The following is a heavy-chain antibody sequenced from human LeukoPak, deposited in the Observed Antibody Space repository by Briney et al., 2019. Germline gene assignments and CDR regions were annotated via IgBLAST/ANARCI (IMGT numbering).Heavy chain of an antibody. J-gene: IGHJ6*03. CDR3: ARLAMVRGVIKYYYYYYYMDV. V-gene: IGHV3-48*03. CDR2: ISSRGSTI. Sequence: GGSLRLSCAASGLSFGSYEMNWVRQAPGKGLEWVSYISSRGSTIYYADSVKGRFTISRDNAKNSLYLQMNSLRAEDTAVYYCARLAMVRGVIKYYYYYYYMDVWGKGTTVTISS. CDR1: GLSFGSYE. D-gene: IGHD3-10*01.